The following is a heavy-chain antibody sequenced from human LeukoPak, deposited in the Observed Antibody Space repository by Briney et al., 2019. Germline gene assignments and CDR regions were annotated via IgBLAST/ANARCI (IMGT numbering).Heavy chain of an antibody. J-gene: IGHJ4*02. D-gene: IGHD6-19*01. CDR1: GYTFTTYS. V-gene: IGHV1-18*01. CDR2: ISTYNGDT. Sequence: ASVKVSCKASGYTFTTYSLTWVRQAPGQGLEWMGWISTYNGDTNYSQKLQGRVTMTTDTSTSTAYMELRSLRSDDTAVYYCARAPITVAGSALWYWGQGTLVTVSS. CDR3: ARAPITVAGSALWY.